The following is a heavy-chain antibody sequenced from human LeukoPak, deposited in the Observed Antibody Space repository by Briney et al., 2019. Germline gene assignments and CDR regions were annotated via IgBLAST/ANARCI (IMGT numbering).Heavy chain of an antibody. Sequence: SQTLSLTCAISGDSVSSNSAAWNWIRQSPSRGLEWLGRTYYRSKWYNDYAVSVKSRITINPDTSKNRFSLQLNSVTPEDTAVYYCARDKEQQLVEGYGMDVWGQGTTVTVSS. CDR1: GDSVSSNSAA. CDR3: ARDKEQQLVEGYGMDV. V-gene: IGHV6-1*01. CDR2: TYYRSKWYN. J-gene: IGHJ6*02. D-gene: IGHD6-13*01.